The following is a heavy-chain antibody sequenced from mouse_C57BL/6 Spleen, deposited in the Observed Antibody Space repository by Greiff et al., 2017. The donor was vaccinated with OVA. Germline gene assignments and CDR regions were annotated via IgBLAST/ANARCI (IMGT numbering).Heavy chain of an antibody. J-gene: IGHJ2*01. CDR1: GYTFTSYW. V-gene: IGHV1-52*01. D-gene: IGHD1-1*01. CDR3: ARSSSYLYYFDY. Sequence: QQSCKASGYTFTSYWMHWVKQRPIQGLEWIGNIDPSDSETHYNQKFKDKATLTVDKSSSTAYMQLSSLTSEDSAVYYCARSSSYLYYFDYWGQGTTLTVSS. CDR2: IDPSDSET.